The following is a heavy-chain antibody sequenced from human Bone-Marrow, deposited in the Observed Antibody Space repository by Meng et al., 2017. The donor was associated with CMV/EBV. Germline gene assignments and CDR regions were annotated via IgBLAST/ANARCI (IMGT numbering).Heavy chain of an antibody. CDR2: ISYDGSNK. V-gene: IGHV3-30-3*01. CDR1: GFTFSSYA. Sequence: GGSLRLSWAASGFTFSSYAMHWVRQAPGKGLEWVAVISYDGSNKYYADSVKGRFTISRDNSKNTLYLQMNSLRAEDTAVYYCARDRQRITRKVYYYYGMDVWGQGTTVAVSS. CDR3: ARDRQRITRKVYYYYGMDV. J-gene: IGHJ6*02. D-gene: IGHD1-14*01.